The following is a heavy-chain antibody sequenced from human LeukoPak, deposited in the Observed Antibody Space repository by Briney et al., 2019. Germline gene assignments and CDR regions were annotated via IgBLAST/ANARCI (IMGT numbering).Heavy chain of an antibody. Sequence: GGSLRLSCAASGFTFSSYAMSWVRQAPGKGLEWVSAISGSGGSTFYADSVKGRFTISRDNSMDTLFLQMNSLRAEDTAVYYCAKGTEWVVVPAALDVWGQGTTVTVSS. D-gene: IGHD2-2*01. CDR3: AKGTEWVVVPAALDV. V-gene: IGHV3-23*01. CDR2: ISGSGGST. J-gene: IGHJ6*02. CDR1: GFTFSSYA.